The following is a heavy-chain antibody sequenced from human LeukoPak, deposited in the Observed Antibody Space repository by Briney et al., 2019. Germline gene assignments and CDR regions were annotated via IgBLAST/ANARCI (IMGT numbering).Heavy chain of an antibody. Sequence: SVKVSCKASGGTFSSYAISWVRQAPGQGLEWMGGIIPIFGTASYAQKFQGRVTMTRDMSTSTVYMELSSLRSEDTAVYYCARDNSNCGGDCYSKEPDNWFDPWGQGTLVTVSS. CDR3: ARDNSNCGGDCYSKEPDNWFDP. J-gene: IGHJ5*02. D-gene: IGHD2-21*02. CDR1: GGTFSSYA. V-gene: IGHV1-69*05. CDR2: IIPIFGTA.